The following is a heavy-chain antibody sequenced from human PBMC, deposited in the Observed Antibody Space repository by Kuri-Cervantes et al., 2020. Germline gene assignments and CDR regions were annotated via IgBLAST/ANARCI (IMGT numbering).Heavy chain of an antibody. J-gene: IGHJ4*02. CDR2: IRNDGGDK. Sequence: GESLKISCVASGFTFSSYGMHWVRQAPGKGPEWAAYIRNDGGDKYYAVSVKGRFTISRDNSKNTPYVQVNSLRAEDTAVYYCASRYSYARGGVYWGQGTLVTVSS. CDR1: GFTFSSYG. V-gene: IGHV3-30*02. D-gene: IGHD5-18*01. CDR3: ASRYSYARGGVY.